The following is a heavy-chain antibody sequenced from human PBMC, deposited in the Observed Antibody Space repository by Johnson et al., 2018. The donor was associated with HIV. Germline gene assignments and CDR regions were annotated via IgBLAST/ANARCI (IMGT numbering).Heavy chain of an antibody. D-gene: IGHD3-22*01. CDR3: AKLPGSGYYLDAFDI. J-gene: IGHJ3*02. Sequence: QVQLVESGGGVVQPGRSLRLSCAASGFTFSSYGMLWVRQAPGKGLEWVAVISYDGNNKYYADSVKGRFTISRDNSKNTLYLQMNSLRAEDTALYYCAKLPGSGYYLDAFDIWGQGTMVTVSS. CDR1: GFTFSSYG. V-gene: IGHV3-30*18. CDR2: ISYDGNNK.